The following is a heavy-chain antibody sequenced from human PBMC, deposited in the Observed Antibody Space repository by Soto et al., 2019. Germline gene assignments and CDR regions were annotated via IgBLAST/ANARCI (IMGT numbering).Heavy chain of an antibody. CDR2: ISYDGDNK. D-gene: IGHD6-19*01. CDR1: GFTFSTYG. V-gene: IGHV3-30*18. J-gene: IGHJ4*02. Sequence: GGSLRLSCAASGFTFSTYGMHWVRQAPGKGLEWVAVISYDGDNKYYADSVKGRFTISRDNSKNTLYLQMNSLRAEDTAVYYCAKATHKTVAGPDFEYWGQGTLVTVSS. CDR3: AKATHKTVAGPDFEY.